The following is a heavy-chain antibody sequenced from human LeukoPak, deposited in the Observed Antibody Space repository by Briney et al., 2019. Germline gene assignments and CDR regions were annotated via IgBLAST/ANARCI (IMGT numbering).Heavy chain of an antibody. J-gene: IGHJ4*02. CDR1: GYTFTSYY. D-gene: IGHD3-22*01. Sequence: ASVKVSCKASGYTFTSYYMHWVRQAPGQGLEWMGIINPSGGSTSYAQKFQGRVTMTRDTSTSTVYMELSSLRSEDTAVYYCARDLVPHYYDSSGQCYFDYWGQGTLVTVSS. CDR3: ARDLVPHYYDSSGQCYFDY. CDR2: INPSGGST. V-gene: IGHV1-46*01.